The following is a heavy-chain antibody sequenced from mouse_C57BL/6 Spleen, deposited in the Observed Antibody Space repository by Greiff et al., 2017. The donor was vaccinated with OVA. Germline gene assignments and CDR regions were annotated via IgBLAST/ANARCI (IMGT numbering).Heavy chain of an antibody. V-gene: IGHV1-15*01. CDR2: IDPENGDP. D-gene: IGHD1-2*01. J-gene: IGHJ4*01. CDR1: GFTFTDYY. Sequence: QVQLQQSGAELVRPGASVTLSCTASGFTFTDYYMHWVKQTPVQGLEWIGRIDPENGDPNYNPKFKGKATLTADKSSSTAYMELRSLTSEDSAVYYCARGYHNGLYAMDYWGQGTSVTVSS. CDR3: ARGYHNGLYAMDY.